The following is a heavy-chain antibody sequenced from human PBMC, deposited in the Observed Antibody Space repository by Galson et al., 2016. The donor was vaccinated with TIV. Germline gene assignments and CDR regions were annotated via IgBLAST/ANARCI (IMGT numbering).Heavy chain of an antibody. J-gene: IGHJ5*01. CDR3: AKVKRVGGNNMGFDS. D-gene: IGHD4-23*01. Sequence: SLRLSCAASGFTFSTYAMSWVRQAPGKGLEWVSAIIGTTGDTSYKDSVQGRFTISRDISKNTLFLQMNSLRAEDSAMYYWAKVKRVGGNNMGFDSWGQGTLVTVSS. CDR2: IIGTTGDT. V-gene: IGHV3-23*01. CDR1: GFTFSTYA.